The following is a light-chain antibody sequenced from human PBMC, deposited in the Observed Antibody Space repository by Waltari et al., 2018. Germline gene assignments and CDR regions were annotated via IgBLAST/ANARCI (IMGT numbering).Light chain of an antibody. J-gene: IGKJ2*01. CDR1: QSVSSTY. Sequence: EIILTQSPGTLSLSPGERATLSCRASQSVSSTYVGWYQQKSGQAPRLVIYGGSSRATGLPDRFSGSASGTDFTLTISRLEPEDVAVYFCQVYGDLRDTFGQGTKLEIK. CDR3: QVYGDLRDT. V-gene: IGKV3-20*01. CDR2: GGS.